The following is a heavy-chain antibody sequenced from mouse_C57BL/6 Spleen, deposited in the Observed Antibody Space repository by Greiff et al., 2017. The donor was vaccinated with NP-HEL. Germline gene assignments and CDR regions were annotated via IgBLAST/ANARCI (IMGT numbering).Heavy chain of an antibody. Sequence: VQRVESGPGLVQPSQSLSITCTASGFSLTSYGVHWVRQSPGKGLGWLGVIWTGGSTDYNEAFMSRLSITKDNSKSQVFFKMNSLPADDTAIYYCAKNMGLPYAMDYWGQGTSVTVSS. D-gene: IGHD5-5*01. CDR1: GFSLTSYG. J-gene: IGHJ4*01. CDR2: IWTGGST. V-gene: IGHV2-5*01. CDR3: AKNMGLPYAMDY.